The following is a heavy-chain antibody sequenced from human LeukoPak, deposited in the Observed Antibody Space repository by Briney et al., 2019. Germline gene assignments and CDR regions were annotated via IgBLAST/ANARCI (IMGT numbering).Heavy chain of an antibody. CDR3: AKDTFIMITFGGVIVEPRDDY. J-gene: IGHJ4*02. D-gene: IGHD3-16*02. CDR2: PSGSGTSA. Sequence: GGSLRLSCAASGFTFSSYAMSWVRQAPGKGLEWVSAPSGSGTSADYADSVKGRFTISRDNSKSTLYLQMNSLRAEDTAVYYCAKDTFIMITFGGVIVEPRDDYWGQGTLVTVSS. CDR1: GFTFSSYA. V-gene: IGHV3-23*01.